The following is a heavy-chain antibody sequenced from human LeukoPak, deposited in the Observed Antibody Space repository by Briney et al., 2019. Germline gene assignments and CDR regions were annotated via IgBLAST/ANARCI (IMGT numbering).Heavy chain of an antibody. J-gene: IGHJ4*02. Sequence: GASVKVSCKASGYTFTSYGISWVRQAPGQGLEWMGWISAYNGNTNYAQKLQGRVTMTTDTSTSTAYMELRSLRSDDTAVYYCAREYYGSGISGSVLDDYWGQGTLVTVSS. D-gene: IGHD3-10*01. CDR3: AREYYGSGISGSVLDDY. CDR1: GYTFTSYG. CDR2: ISAYNGNT. V-gene: IGHV1-18*01.